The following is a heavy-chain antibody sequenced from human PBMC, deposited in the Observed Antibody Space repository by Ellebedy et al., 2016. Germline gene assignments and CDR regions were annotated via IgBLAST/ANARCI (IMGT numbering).Heavy chain of an antibody. V-gene: IGHV4-4*02. CDR2: IYHSGII. CDR3: AREVYYDSSGYNYSFDY. CDR1: GGSISSSNW. D-gene: IGHD3-22*01. J-gene: IGHJ4*02. Sequence: SETLSLTXAVSGGSISSSNWWSWVRQPPGKGLEWIGEIYHSGIINHNPSLKSRVSISVDKSKNQFSLKLSSVTAADTAVYYCAREVYYDSSGYNYSFDYWGQGTLVTVSS.